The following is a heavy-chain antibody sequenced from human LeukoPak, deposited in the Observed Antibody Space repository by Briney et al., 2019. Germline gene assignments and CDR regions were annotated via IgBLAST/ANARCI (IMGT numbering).Heavy chain of an antibody. V-gene: IGHV3-23*01. J-gene: IGHJ4*02. CDR1: GFTFSSYG. CDR3: AKDRGIISDY. D-gene: IGHD3-10*01. CDR2: ISGSGDST. Sequence: GRSLRLSCAASGFTFSSYGMHWVRQAPGKGLEWVSSISGSGDSTYYADSVKGRFTISRDNSKNTLYLQMNSLRAEDTAVYYCAKDRGIISDYWGQGTLVTVSS.